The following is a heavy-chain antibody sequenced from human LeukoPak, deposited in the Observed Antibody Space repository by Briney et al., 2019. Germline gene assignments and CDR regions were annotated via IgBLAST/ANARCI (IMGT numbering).Heavy chain of an antibody. J-gene: IGHJ5*02. V-gene: IGHV1-2*02. CDR1: GHTFTGYY. CDR3: ARVRTYSSSSLKWFDP. Sequence: ASVKVSCKASGHTFTGYYMHWVRQAPGQGLEWMGWINPNSGGTNYAQKFQGRVTMTRDTSISTAYMELSRLRSDDTAVYYCARVRTYSSSSLKWFDPWGQGTLVTVSS. D-gene: IGHD6-6*01. CDR2: INPNSGGT.